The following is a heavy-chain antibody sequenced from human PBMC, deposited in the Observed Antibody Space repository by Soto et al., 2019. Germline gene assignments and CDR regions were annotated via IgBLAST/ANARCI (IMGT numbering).Heavy chain of an antibody. J-gene: IGHJ1*01. CDR1: GGSFSGYY. CDR2: INHSGST. Sequence: SETLSLTCAVYGGSFSGYYWSWIRQPPGKGLEWIGEINHSGSTNYNPSLKSRVTISVDTSKNQFSLKLSSVTTADTAVYYCARAEYCTNGVCSLLRKGYFQHWGQGTLVTVSS. CDR3: ARAEYCTNGVCSLLRKGYFQH. V-gene: IGHV4-34*01. D-gene: IGHD2-8*01.